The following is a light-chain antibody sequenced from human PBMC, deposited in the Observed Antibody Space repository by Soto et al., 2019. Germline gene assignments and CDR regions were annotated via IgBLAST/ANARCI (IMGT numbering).Light chain of an antibody. CDR2: DAS. CDR1: QSINRY. J-gene: IGKJ4*01. Sequence: DIQMTQSPSTLSASVGDRVTITCRATQSINRYLAWYQQKPGKAPKLLIYDASILESGVPSRFSGSASGTEFILTIRSLQPEDFATYYCQRYNSYPLTFGGGTKVENK. CDR3: QRYNSYPLT. V-gene: IGKV1-5*01.